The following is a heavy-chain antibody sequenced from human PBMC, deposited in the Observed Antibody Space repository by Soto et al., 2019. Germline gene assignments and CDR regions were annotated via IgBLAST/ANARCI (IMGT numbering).Heavy chain of an antibody. D-gene: IGHD2-15*01. Sequence: SETLSLTCTVSGGSISSGGYYWSWIRQHPGKGLEWIGYIYYSGSTYYNPSLKSRVTISVDTSKNQISMKLSSVTAADTAVYYCARGDIVVVVAATRGPWFDPWGQGTLVTVSS. J-gene: IGHJ5*02. CDR1: GGSISSGGYY. CDR3: ARGDIVVVVAATRGPWFDP. V-gene: IGHV4-31*03. CDR2: IYYSGST.